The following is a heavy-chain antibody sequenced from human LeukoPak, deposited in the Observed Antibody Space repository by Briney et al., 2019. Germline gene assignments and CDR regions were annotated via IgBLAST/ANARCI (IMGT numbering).Heavy chain of an antibody. CDR1: KDSTTRGREY. CDR2: MYTSGTT. D-gene: IGHD3-10*01. J-gene: IGHJ5*02. V-gene: IGHV4-61*02. CDR3: ARARGRSDSGNWFDP. Sequence: PPQTLSHTRTDPKDSTTRGREYTGSIRHPAGKGLESIGRMYTSGTTNYNPSLKSRVTISVDTSKNQFYLKLSSVTAADTAVYYCARARGRSDSGNWFDPWGQGTLVTVSS.